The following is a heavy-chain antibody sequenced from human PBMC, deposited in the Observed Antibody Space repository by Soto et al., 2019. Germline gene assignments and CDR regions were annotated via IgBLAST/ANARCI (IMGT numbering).Heavy chain of an antibody. CDR3: ARDQHCSGGSCYGYYYYGMDV. D-gene: IGHD2-15*01. V-gene: IGHV5-51*01. CDR2: IYPGDSDT. J-gene: IGHJ6*02. CDR1: GYSFTSYW. Sequence: PGESLKISCKGSGYSFTSYWIGWVRQMPGKGLEWMGIIYPGDSDTRYSPPFQGQVTISADKSISTAYLQWSSLKASDTAMYYCARDQHCSGGSCYGYYYYGMDVWGQGTTVTVSS.